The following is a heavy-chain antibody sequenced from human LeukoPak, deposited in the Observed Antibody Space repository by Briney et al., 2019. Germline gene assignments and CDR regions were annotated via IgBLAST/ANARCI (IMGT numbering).Heavy chain of an antibody. CDR3: ASKADVLLESLGAFDI. J-gene: IGHJ3*02. CDR1: EGTFSSYA. Sequence: ASVKVSCKASEGTFSSYAISWVRQAPGQGLEWMGGIIPIFGTANYAQKFQGRVTITTDESTSTAYMELSSLRSEDTAVYYCASKADVLLESLGAFDIWGQGTMVTVSS. D-gene: IGHD3-10*01. CDR2: IIPIFGTA. V-gene: IGHV1-69*05.